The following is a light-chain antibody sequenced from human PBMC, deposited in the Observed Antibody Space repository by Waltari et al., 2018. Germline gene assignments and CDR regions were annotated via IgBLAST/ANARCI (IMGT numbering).Light chain of an antibody. CDR1: QSVSKY. Sequence: EIVLTQSPGSLSLSPGERATLSCRASQSVSKYLAWYQQKPGQAPRLRIYPASSRATGNANRFSGSGFGTDFSLTISRLDPEDFAVYYCQKYESLPATFGQGTKVEIK. J-gene: IGKJ1*01. CDR3: QKYESLPAT. CDR2: PAS. V-gene: IGKV3-20*01.